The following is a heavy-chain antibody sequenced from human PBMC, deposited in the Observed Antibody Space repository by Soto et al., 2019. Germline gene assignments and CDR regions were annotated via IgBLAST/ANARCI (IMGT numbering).Heavy chain of an antibody. J-gene: IGHJ6*03. CDR3: ARDFPPVYHAPECICGSCDHRYSMEF. CDR2: IYYSGST. V-gene: IGHV4-59*01. CDR1: GCSISSYY. D-gene: IGHD2-15*01. Sequence: SETLSLTCTVSGCSISSYYWSWIRQPPGKGLEWIGYIYYSGSTNYNPSLKSRVTISVDTSKNQFSLKLSSVTAADTAVYYCARDFPPVYHAPECICGSCDHRYSMEFWWTGNSVNLSS.